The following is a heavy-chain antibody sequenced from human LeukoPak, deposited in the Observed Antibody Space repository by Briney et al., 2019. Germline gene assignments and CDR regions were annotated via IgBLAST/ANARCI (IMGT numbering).Heavy chain of an antibody. D-gene: IGHD3-10*01. Sequence: GESLKISCKGSGYSFTSYWIGWVRQMPGKGLEWMGIIYPGDSDTRYSPSFQGQVTISADKSISTAYLQWSSLKASDTAMYYCARHSKRGPGRTLWFGERNSVGSPETWGQGTLVTVSS. CDR2: IYPGDSDT. J-gene: IGHJ5*02. CDR1: GYSFTSYW. V-gene: IGHV5-51*01. CDR3: ARHSKRGPGRTLWFGERNSVGSPET.